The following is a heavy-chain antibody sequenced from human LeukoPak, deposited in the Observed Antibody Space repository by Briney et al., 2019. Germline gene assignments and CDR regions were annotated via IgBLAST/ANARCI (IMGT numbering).Heavy chain of an antibody. Sequence: WASVKVSCKASGYTFTGSGWYLYWLRQAPGQGLECVGWFHPNNGATGYARKFQGRVAMTTDTSISTAYMELSRLRPDDTAIYYCARDGPAQMVDFDYWGQGTLVTVSS. CDR2: FHPNNGAT. CDR1: GYTFTGSGWY. CDR3: ARDGPAQMVDFDY. J-gene: IGHJ4*02. V-gene: IGHV1-2*02. D-gene: IGHD3-10*01.